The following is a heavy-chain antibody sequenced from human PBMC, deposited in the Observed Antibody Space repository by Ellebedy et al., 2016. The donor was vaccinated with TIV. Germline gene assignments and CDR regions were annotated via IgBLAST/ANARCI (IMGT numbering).Heavy chain of an antibody. Sequence: ASVKVSCXASGYTFTSYGISWVRQAPGQGLEWMGWISAYNGNTNYAQKLQGRVTMTTDTSTSTAYMELRSLRSDDTAVYYCARGSISPYYYGMDVWGQGTTVTVSS. D-gene: IGHD6-6*01. CDR3: ARGSISPYYYGMDV. CDR1: GYTFTSYG. CDR2: ISAYNGNT. V-gene: IGHV1-18*01. J-gene: IGHJ6*02.